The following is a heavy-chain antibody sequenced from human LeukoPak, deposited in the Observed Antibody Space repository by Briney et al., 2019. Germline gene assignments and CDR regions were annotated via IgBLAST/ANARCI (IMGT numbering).Heavy chain of an antibody. CDR3: ARDAGSGSYTGAY. D-gene: IGHD3-10*01. CDR1: GDSIITNDYY. CDR2: T. Sequence: SETLSLTCIVSGDSIITNDYYWGWVRQPPGKGLEWLGSTYQIPPLKSRVTISVDTSRNQFSLRLSSVTAADTAVYYCARDAGSGSYTGAYWGQGTLVTVSS. V-gene: IGHV4-39*07. J-gene: IGHJ4*02.